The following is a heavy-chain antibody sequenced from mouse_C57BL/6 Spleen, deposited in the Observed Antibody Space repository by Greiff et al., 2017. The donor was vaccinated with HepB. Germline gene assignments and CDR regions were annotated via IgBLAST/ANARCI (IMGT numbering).Heavy chain of an antibody. J-gene: IGHJ3*01. CDR3: AREGYGNYPWFAY. D-gene: IGHD2-1*01. CDR2: INPGSGGT. CDR1: GYAFTNYL. Sequence: QVQLKQSGAELVRPGTSVKVSCKASGYAFTNYLIEWVKQRPGQGLEWIGVINPGSGGTNYNEKFKGKATLTADKSSSTAYMQLSSLTSEDSAVYFCAREGYGNYPWFAYWGQGTLVTVSA. V-gene: IGHV1-54*01.